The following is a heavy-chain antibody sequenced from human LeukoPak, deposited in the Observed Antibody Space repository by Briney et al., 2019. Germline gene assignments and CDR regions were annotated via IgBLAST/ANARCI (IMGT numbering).Heavy chain of an antibody. CDR1: GGSISSGGYS. J-gene: IGHJ4*02. CDR3: ARQAPGYCSGGSCYSTKYYFDY. V-gene: IGHV4-30-2*01. Sequence: SETLSLTCAVSGGSISSGGYSWSWIRQPPGKGLEWIGYIYHSGSTYYNPSLKSRVTISVDRSKNQFSLKLSSVTAADTAVYYCARQAPGYCSGGSCYSTKYYFDYWGQGTLVTVSS. D-gene: IGHD2-15*01. CDR2: IYHSGST.